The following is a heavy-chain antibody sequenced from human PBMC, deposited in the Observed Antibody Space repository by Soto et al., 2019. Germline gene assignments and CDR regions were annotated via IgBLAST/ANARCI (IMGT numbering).Heavy chain of an antibody. CDR2: IYYSGST. J-gene: IGHJ4*02. V-gene: IGHV4-30-4*01. CDR3: ARYSGYDSPPPYYFDY. CDR1: GGSISSGDYY. Sequence: SETLSLTCTVSGGSISSGDYYWSWIRQPPGKGLEWIGYIYYSGSTYYNPSLKSRVTISVDTSKNQFSLKLSSVTAADTAVYYCARYSGYDSPPPYYFDYWGQGTLVTVSS. D-gene: IGHD5-12*01.